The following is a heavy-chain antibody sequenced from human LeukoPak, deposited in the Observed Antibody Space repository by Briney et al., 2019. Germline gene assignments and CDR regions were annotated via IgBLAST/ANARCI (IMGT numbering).Heavy chain of an antibody. D-gene: IGHD3-10*01. CDR1: GYTFTDYY. V-gene: IGHV1-2*02. Sequence: ASVKVSCKTSGYTFTDYYMHWVRQAPGQGHEWMGWINPNSSATNYAQKFQGRVTMTRDTSISTAYMELNSLRSDDTAVYYCARDDYGSGSYSYWGQGTLVTVSS. J-gene: IGHJ4*02. CDR3: ARDDYGSGSYSY. CDR2: INPNSSAT.